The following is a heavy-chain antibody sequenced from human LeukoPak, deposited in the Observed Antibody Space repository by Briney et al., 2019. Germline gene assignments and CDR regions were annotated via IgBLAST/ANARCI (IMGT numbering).Heavy chain of an antibody. V-gene: IGHV3-30*02. CDR3: AKDGGKLYQRILYYFDY. J-gene: IGHJ4*02. CDR1: GFTFSSYG. D-gene: IGHD2-2*01. Sequence: GRSLRLSCAASGFTFSSYGMHWVRQAPGKGLEWVAFIRYDGSNKYYADSVKGRFTISRDNSKNTLYLQMNSLRAEDTAVYYCAKDGGKLYQRILYYFDYWGQGTLVTVSS. CDR2: IRYDGSNK.